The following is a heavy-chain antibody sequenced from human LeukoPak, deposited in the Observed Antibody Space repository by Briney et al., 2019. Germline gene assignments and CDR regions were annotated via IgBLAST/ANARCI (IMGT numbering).Heavy chain of an antibody. V-gene: IGHV3-72*01. CDR1: GFTFSDHY. J-gene: IGHJ5*02. CDR2: TRNKANSYTT. Sequence: PGGSLRLSCAASGFTFSDHYMDWVRQAPGKGLEWVGRTRNKANSYTTEYAASVKGRFTISRDDSKNSLYLQMNSLKTEDTAVYYCAREQGRVSRWFDPWGQGTLVTVSS. D-gene: IGHD6-6*01. CDR3: AREQGRVSRWFDP.